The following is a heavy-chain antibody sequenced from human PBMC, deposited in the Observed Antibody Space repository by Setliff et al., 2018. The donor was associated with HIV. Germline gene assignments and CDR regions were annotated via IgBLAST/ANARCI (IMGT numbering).Heavy chain of an antibody. CDR1: GFMFGDYL. CDR3: AVLWPFDY. V-gene: IGHV3-49*04. D-gene: IGHD3-10*01. J-gene: IGHJ4*02. CDR2: IRSKTFGGTA. Sequence: GGSLRLSCTASGFMFGDYLMSWVRQAPGKGLEWIGFIRSKTFGGTAEYAASVKGRFTISRDDAKTIAYLHMSSLRAEDTAVYYCAVLWPFDYWGLGTLVTVSS.